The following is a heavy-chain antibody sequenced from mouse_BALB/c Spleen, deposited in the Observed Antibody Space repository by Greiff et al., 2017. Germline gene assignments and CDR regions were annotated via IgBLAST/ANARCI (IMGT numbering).Heavy chain of an antibody. J-gene: IGHJ4*01. Sequence: DVKLQESGPGLVKPSQSLSLTCTVTGYSITSDYAWNWIRQFPGNKLEWMGYISYSGSTSYNPSLKSRISITRDTSKNQFFLQLNSVTTEDTATYYCARWGGRGAMDYWGQGTSVTVSS. V-gene: IGHV3-2*02. D-gene: IGHD1-1*02. CDR3: ARWGGRGAMDY. CDR1: GYSITSDYA. CDR2: ISYSGST.